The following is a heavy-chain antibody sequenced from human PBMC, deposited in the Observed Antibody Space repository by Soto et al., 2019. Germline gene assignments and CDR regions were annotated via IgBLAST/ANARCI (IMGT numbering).Heavy chain of an antibody. J-gene: IGHJ6*03. CDR2: INHSGST. Sequence: SETLSLTCAVYGGSFRDYYWTWIRQSPEKGLEWIGDINHSGSTNYNPSLKGQVTISVDTSKNQFSLKLSSVTAADTAVYYCARQREQDYYFMDVWGKGTTVTVSS. D-gene: IGHD1-1*01. CDR1: GGSFRDYY. CDR3: ARQREQDYYFMDV. V-gene: IGHV4-34*01.